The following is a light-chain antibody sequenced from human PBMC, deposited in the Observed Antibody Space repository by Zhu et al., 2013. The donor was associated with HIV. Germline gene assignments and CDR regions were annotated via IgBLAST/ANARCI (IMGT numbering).Light chain of an antibody. Sequence: DIQMTQSPFTLSASVGARVTITCRASQTISGWLAWYQQKPGKAPKLLIYKASSLESGVPSRFSGSGSGTEFTLTISSLHPDDFATYYCQQYNSYSPITFGQGTRVDIK. CDR3: QQYNSYSPIT. J-gene: IGKJ5*01. CDR1: QTISGW. V-gene: IGKV1-5*03. CDR2: KAS.